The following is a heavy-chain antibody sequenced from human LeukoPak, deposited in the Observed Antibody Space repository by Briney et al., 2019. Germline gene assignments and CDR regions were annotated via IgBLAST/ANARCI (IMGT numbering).Heavy chain of an antibody. J-gene: IGHJ4*02. V-gene: IGHV4-38-2*01. CDR1: GYSISSGYY. CDR2: IYHSGST. D-gene: IGHD6-19*01. Sequence: SETLSLTCAVSGYSISSGYYWGWIRQPPGKGLEWIGSIYHSGSTYYNPSLNSRVTISVDTSKNQFSLKLSSVTAADTAVYYCARVGQWSPFDYWGQGTLVTVSS. CDR3: ARVGQWSPFDY.